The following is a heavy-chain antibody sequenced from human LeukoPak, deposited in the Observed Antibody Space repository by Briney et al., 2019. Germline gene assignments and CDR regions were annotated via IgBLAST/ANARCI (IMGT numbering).Heavy chain of an antibody. CDR2: LHTSGST. V-gene: IGHV4-61*02. CDR1: GGSISSGNYY. CDR3: ARDRGGIVGDTNAFDI. D-gene: IGHD1-26*01. Sequence: SETLSLTCTVSGGSISSGNYYWSWVRQPAGKGLQWIGRLHTSGSTNYNPSLVSRVTISVDTSENQFSLKLRSMTAADTAVYYCARDRGGIVGDTNAFDIWGQGTMVTVSS. J-gene: IGHJ3*02.